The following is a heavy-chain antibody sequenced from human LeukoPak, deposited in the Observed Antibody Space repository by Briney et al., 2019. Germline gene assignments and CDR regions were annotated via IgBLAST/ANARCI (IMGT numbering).Heavy chain of an antibody. Sequence: PSETLSLTCTVSRASISDNYWSWSRQPAGKALEWIGRTYTSGDTNYNPSLKSRASVSVGTSKNQFYLSLRYVTAADTAGYCTIGGASGSLAHWGPGTLVTVSS. CDR1: RASISDNY. CDR2: TYTSGDT. CDR3: IGGASGSLAH. D-gene: IGHD6-13*01. V-gene: IGHV4-4*07. J-gene: IGHJ4*02.